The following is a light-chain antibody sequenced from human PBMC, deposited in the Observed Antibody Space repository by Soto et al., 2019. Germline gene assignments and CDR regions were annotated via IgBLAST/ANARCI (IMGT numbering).Light chain of an antibody. J-gene: IGKJ1*01. CDR3: QQYNTYSPPWT. Sequence: DIQLTQSPSTLSTSIGDRVTITCRASQSINNWLAWYQQKPGKAPNLLIYDASSLEGGAPSRFSGSGSGTEFTLTISSLQRDDFATYYCQQYNTYSPPWTFGQGTKVEI. CDR1: QSINNW. CDR2: DAS. V-gene: IGKV1-5*01.